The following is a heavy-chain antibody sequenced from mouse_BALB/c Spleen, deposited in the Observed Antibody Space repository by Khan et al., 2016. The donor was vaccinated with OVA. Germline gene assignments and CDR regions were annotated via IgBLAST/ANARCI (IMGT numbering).Heavy chain of an antibody. J-gene: IGHJ3*01. CDR1: GYTFTNYY. CDR2: IYPGNVNT. CDR3: AREGKYGNYRAWFAY. D-gene: IGHD2-1*01. V-gene: IGHV1S56*01. Sequence: QVQLQQSGPELVKPGASVRISCKASGYTFTNYYINWVKQRPGQGLEWIGWIYPGNVNTKYNEKFKGKATLTADKSSSTAYMHLSSLTSEDSAVYFGAREGKYGNYRAWFAYWGQGTLVTVSA.